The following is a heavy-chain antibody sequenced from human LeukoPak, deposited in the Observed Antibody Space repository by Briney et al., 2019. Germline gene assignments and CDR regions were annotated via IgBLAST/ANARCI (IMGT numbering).Heavy chain of an antibody. J-gene: IGHJ1*01. V-gene: IGHV4-4*07. CDR2: IYNSGST. D-gene: IGHD6-13*01. Sequence: LETLSLTCSVSGGSINSYHWSWFRQPPGKGLGWVGPIYNSGSTYHNPSPMSRVTISVDRSKNKFSLKLSSVTAAETAVYYCARVSGIGPARSFQHWGQGTLVTVSS. CDR1: GGSINSYH. CDR3: ARVSGIGPARSFQH.